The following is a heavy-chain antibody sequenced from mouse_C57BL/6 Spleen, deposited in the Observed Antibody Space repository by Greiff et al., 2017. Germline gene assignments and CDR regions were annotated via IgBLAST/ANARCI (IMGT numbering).Heavy chain of an antibody. CDR2: IDPSDSYT. V-gene: IGHV1-50*01. Sequence: QVQLQQPGAELVKPGASVKLSCKASGYTFTSYWMQWVKQRPGQGLEWIGEIDPSDSYTNYNQKFKGEATLTVDTSSSTAYMQLSSLTSEDSAVYYCAGGALYGNYFADWGQWTLVTVSA. J-gene: IGHJ3*01. CDR3: AGGALYGNYFAD. CDR1: GYTFTSYW. D-gene: IGHD2-1*01.